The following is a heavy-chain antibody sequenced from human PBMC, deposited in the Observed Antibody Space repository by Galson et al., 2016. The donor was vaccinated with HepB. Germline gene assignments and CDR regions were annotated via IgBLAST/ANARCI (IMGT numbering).Heavy chain of an antibody. CDR3: ATDRRDGYLYACDM. D-gene: IGHD5-24*01. Sequence: SETLSLTCTVSGVSITDYFWSWIRQPPGKGLKWIGYIYSSGNTKYNPSLKSRVSMSIDTSKSQISMKVTSVTAADAAVYYCATDRRDGYLYACDMWGQGTMVTVSS. V-gene: IGHV4-59*01. CDR1: GVSITDYF. CDR2: IYSSGNT. J-gene: IGHJ3*02.